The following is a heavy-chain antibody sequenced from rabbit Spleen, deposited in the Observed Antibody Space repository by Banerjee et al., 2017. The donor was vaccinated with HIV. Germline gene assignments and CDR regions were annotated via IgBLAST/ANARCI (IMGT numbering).Heavy chain of an antibody. Sequence: QEQLVESGGGLVQPEGSLTLTCTASGFSFGDRDVMCWVRQAPGKGLEWITCINTATGKGVYASWAKGRFAISKTSSTTVTLQMTSLTAADTATYFCARDLVGVIGWNFILWGQGTLVTVS. D-gene: IGHD1-1*01. V-gene: IGHV1S45*01. CDR2: INTATGKG. J-gene: IGHJ4*01. CDR3: ARDLVGVIGWNFIL. CDR1: GFSFGDRDV.